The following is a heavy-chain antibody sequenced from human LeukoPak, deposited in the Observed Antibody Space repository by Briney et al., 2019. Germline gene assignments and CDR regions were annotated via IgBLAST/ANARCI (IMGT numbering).Heavy chain of an antibody. Sequence: GGSLRLSCAASGFTFSNYAMTWVRQAPGKGLECVSAISGSGDDTCYADSVKGRFTISRDNSKITVYLQMSSLRAEDTAVYYCAKPHYSGSGSHSREDYWGQGTLVTVSS. J-gene: IGHJ4*02. CDR3: AKPHYSGSGSHSREDY. V-gene: IGHV3-23*01. CDR2: ISGSGDDT. CDR1: GFTFSNYA. D-gene: IGHD3-10*01.